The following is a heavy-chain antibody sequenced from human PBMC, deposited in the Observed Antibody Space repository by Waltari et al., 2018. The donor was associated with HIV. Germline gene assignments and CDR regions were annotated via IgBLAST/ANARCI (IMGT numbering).Heavy chain of an antibody. V-gene: IGHV4-61*02. CDR2: IYTSEST. CDR1: GGSISSGSYY. CDR3: ARDRNYYYDSSGYFFNAFDI. Sequence: QVQLQESGPGLVKPSQTLSLTCTVSGGSISSGSYYWSWIRQPAGKGLEWIGRIYTSESTNYNPSLKSRGTISVDTSKNQFSLKLSSVTAADTAVYYCARDRNYYYDSSGYFFNAFDIWGQGTMVTVSS. J-gene: IGHJ3*02. D-gene: IGHD3-22*01.